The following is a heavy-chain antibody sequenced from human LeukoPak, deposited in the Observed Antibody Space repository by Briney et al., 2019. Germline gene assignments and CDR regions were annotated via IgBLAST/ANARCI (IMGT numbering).Heavy chain of an antibody. V-gene: IGHV3-66*01. CDR3: ARAGGSGRYPDGFDI. D-gene: IGHD6-19*01. CDR2: IYSGGST. Sequence: GRSLRLSCAASGFTVSSNYMSWVRQAPGKGLEWVSLIYSGGSTYYADSVKGRFTISRDNSKNTLYLQMNSLRAEDTAVYYCARAGGSGRYPDGFDIWGQGTMVTVSS. CDR1: GFTVSSNY. J-gene: IGHJ3*02.